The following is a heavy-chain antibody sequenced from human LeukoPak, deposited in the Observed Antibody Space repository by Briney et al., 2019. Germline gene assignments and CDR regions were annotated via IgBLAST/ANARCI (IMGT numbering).Heavy chain of an antibody. CDR3: ATVKMVRGVIKNWFDP. V-gene: IGHV1-24*01. CDR2: FDPEDGET. Sequence: ASVKVSCKVSGYTLTELSMHWVRQAPGKGLEWMGGFDPEDGETIYAQKFQGGVTMTEDTSTDTAYMELSSLRSEDTAVYYCATVKMVRGVIKNWFDPWGQGTLVTVSS. D-gene: IGHD3-10*01. J-gene: IGHJ5*02. CDR1: GYTLTELS.